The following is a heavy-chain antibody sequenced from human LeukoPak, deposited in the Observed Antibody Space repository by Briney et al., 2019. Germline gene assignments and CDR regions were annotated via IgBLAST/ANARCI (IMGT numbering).Heavy chain of an antibody. Sequence: PSETLSLSCTVSGGSISSYYWGWIRQPPGKALEWIGLINYSGSTYCNPSLKSRVTISVDTSKNQFSLRLSSVTATDTAVYYCARHADASNPFWWGQGTLVTVSS. D-gene: IGHD3-3*01. CDR2: INYSGST. J-gene: IGHJ4*02. CDR1: GGSISSYY. V-gene: IGHV4-39*01. CDR3: ARHADASNPFW.